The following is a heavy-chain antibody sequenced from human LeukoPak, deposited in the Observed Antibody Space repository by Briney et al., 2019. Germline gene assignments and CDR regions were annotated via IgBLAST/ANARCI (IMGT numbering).Heavy chain of an antibody. CDR3: ARQGGRARWLQSRTGGYYFDY. CDR2: IYYSGST. Sequence: PSETLSLTCTVSGGSISSSSYYWGWIRQPPGKGLEWIGSIYYSGSTYYNPSLKSRVTISVDTSKNQFSLKLSSVTAADTAVYYCARQGGRARWLQSRTGGYYFDYWGQGTLVTVSS. CDR1: GGSISSSSYY. V-gene: IGHV4-39*01. J-gene: IGHJ4*02. D-gene: IGHD5-24*01.